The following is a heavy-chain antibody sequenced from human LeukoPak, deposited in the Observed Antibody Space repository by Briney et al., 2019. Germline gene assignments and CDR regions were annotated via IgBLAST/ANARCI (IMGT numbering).Heavy chain of an antibody. D-gene: IGHD3-16*02. Sequence: GGSLRLSYAASGFTFSSYWMSWVRQAPGKGLEWVANIKQDGSEKYYVDSVKGRFTISRDNAKNSLYLQMNSLRAEDTAVYYCASTRLGELSLDYWGQGTLVTVSS. J-gene: IGHJ4*02. CDR1: GFTFSSYW. V-gene: IGHV3-7*01. CDR3: ASTRLGELSLDY. CDR2: IKQDGSEK.